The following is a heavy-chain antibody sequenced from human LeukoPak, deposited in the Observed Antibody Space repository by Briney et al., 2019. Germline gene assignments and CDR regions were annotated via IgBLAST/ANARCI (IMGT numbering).Heavy chain of an antibody. CDR3: ARAILSGYPDS. V-gene: IGHV4-59*01. CDR1: GGSISTYY. CDR2: IYYSGST. D-gene: IGHD3-3*01. Sequence: TSETLSLTCSVSGGSISTYYWTALRQPPGKGLEWIGYIYYSGSTNYNPSLKSRVTISLDTSKNQFSLKLSSVTAADTAVYYCARAILSGYPDSWGQGTLVIVFS. J-gene: IGHJ4*02.